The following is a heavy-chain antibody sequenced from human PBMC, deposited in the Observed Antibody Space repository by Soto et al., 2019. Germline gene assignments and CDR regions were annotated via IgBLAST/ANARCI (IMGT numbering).Heavy chain of an antibody. J-gene: IGHJ6*02. V-gene: IGHV4-59*01. CDR1: GGSISSYY. CDR3: ARDLYSSSRGYYYYYGMDV. CDR2: IYYSGST. Sequence: PSETLSLTCTVSGGSISSYYWSWIRQPPGKGLEWIGYIYYSGSTNYNPSLKSRVTISVDTSKNQSSLKLSSVTAADTAVYYCARDLYSSSRGYYYYYGMDVWGQGTTVTVSS. D-gene: IGHD6-6*01.